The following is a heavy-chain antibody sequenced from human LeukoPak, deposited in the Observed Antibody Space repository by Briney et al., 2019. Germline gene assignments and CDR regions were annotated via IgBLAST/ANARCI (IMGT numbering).Heavy chain of an antibody. CDR3: ASEGYCSSTSCYAYNWFDP. J-gene: IGHJ5*02. V-gene: IGHV4-34*01. CDR2: INHSGST. Sequence: SETLSLTCAVYGGSFSGYYWSWLRQPPEKGLEWIGEINHSGSTNYNPSLKSRVTISVDTSKNQFSLKLSSVTAADTAVYYCASEGYCSSTSCYAYNWFDPWGQGTLVTVSS. CDR1: GGSFSGYY. D-gene: IGHD2-2*01.